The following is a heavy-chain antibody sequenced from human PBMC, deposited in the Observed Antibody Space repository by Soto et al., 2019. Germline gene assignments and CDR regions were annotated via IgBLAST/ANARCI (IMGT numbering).Heavy chain of an antibody. CDR2: IYYSGST. V-gene: IGHV4-59*01. D-gene: IGHD2-15*01. Sequence: SETLSLTCTVSGGSISTYHWSWIRQPPGKGLEWIGYIYYSGSTNYNPSFKSRVTLSVDTSKNQFSLKLSSVTAADTAVYYCARGHGWLLSMDVWGQRTKVTVSS. J-gene: IGHJ6*02. CDR3: ARGHGWLLSMDV. CDR1: GGSISTYH.